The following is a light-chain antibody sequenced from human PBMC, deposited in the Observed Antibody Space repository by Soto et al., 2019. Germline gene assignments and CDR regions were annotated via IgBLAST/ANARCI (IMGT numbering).Light chain of an antibody. J-gene: IGKJ1*01. CDR2: GAA. CDR1: QSVSSN. CDR3: QQFNVWHRT. Sequence: EMVMTQSPATLSVTPGERATLSCRASQSVSSNLARYQQKPGQAPRLLIYGAATRATGIPARFSGSGSGTEFALTINSLQSEDSAVYFCQQFNVWHRTFGQGTKVDIK. V-gene: IGKV3-15*01.